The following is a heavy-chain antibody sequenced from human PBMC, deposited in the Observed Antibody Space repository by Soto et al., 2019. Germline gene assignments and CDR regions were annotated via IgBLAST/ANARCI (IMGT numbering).Heavy chain of an antibody. D-gene: IGHD3-22*01. CDR2: ISAYNGNT. V-gene: IGHV1-18*01. J-gene: IGHJ3*02. CDR3: ARERGTYYDDSSGKYGAFDS. CDR1: GYTFTSYG. Sequence: EASVKVSCKASGYTFTSYGISWVRQAPGQGLEWMGWISAYNGNTNYAQKLQGRVTMTTDTSTSTAYMELRSLRSDDTAVYYCARERGTYYDDSSGKYGAFDSWGQGTMVTVAS.